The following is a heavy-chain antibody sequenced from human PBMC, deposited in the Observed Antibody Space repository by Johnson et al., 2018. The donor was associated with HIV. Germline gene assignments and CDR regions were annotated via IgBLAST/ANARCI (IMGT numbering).Heavy chain of an antibody. CDR3: AKVRYYDRDAFDI. J-gene: IGHJ3*02. Sequence: EVQLVESGGGLVQPGGSLRLSCAASGFTFSSYGMHWVRQAPGKGLEWVSYISSSGSTIYYADSVKGRFTISRDNAKNSLYLQMNSLRAEDTAVHYCAKVRYYDRDAFDIWGPGTLVTVSP. CDR2: ISSSGSTI. CDR1: GFTFSSYG. D-gene: IGHD3-22*01. V-gene: IGHV3-48*04.